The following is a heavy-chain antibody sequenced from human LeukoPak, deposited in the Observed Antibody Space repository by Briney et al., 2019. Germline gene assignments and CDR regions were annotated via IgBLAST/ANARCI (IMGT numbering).Heavy chain of an antibody. Sequence: ASVKVSCKTSGYIFTQYGISWVRQAPGQGLEWMAWISTYNGNADYAQKFQGRASTTTDTSTSTAYMELRSLRSDDTAVYYCARRTGYNFYYLDVWGQGTTVIVSS. V-gene: IGHV1-18*01. J-gene: IGHJ6*03. CDR1: GYIFTQYG. D-gene: IGHD3/OR15-3a*01. CDR2: ISTYNGNA. CDR3: ARRTGYNFYYLDV.